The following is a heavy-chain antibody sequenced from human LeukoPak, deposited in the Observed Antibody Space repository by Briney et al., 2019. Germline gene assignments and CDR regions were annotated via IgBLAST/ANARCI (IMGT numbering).Heavy chain of an antibody. J-gene: IGHJ4*02. CDR1: GYTFTSYY. D-gene: IGHD5-12*01. CDR2: INPSGGST. Sequence: ASVTVSFTASGYTFTSYYMHWVRQAPGQGLEWMGIINPSGGSTSYAQKFQGRVTMTRDMSTSTVYMELSSLRSEDTAVYYCARDRRVATENFDYWGQGTLVTVSS. V-gene: IGHV1-46*01. CDR3: ARDRRVATENFDY.